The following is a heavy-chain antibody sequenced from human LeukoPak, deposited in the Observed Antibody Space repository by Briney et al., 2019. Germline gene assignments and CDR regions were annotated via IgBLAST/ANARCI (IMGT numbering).Heavy chain of an antibody. Sequence: GGSLRLSCAASGFTFSSYSMNWVRQAPGKGLEWVSSISSSSSYIYYADSMKGRFTISRDNAKNSLYLQMNSLRAEDTAVYYCARDRDAVTTGIFDYWGQGTLVTVSS. CDR3: ARDRDAVTTGIFDY. J-gene: IGHJ4*02. V-gene: IGHV3-21*01. CDR2: ISSSSSYI. D-gene: IGHD4-17*01. CDR1: GFTFSSYS.